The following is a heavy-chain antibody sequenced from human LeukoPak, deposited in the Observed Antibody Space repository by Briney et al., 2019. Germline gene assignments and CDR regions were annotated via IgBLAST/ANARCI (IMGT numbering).Heavy chain of an antibody. V-gene: IGHV3-48*02. CDR1: GFSLSRFV. CDR3: AQKGGTDH. CDR2: ISSTSGAV. Sequence: AGGSLRLSCAASGFSLSRFVMNWVRQAPGKGLEWISHISSTSGAVYYADSVKGRFTISRDNAKNSLYLQMSSLRNEDTAIYYCAQKGGTDHWGQGTLVTVSS. D-gene: IGHD2-15*01. J-gene: IGHJ4*02.